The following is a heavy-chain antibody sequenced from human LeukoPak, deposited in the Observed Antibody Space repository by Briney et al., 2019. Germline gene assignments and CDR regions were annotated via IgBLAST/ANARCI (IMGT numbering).Heavy chain of an antibody. Sequence: QPGGSLRLSCAASGFTFSTYGMPWVRQAPGKGLEWVAIIWYDGSNKYYADSVKGRFTISRDNSKNTLYLQMNSLRAEDTAVYYCARQQWLLFDCWGQGTLVTVSS. J-gene: IGHJ4*02. D-gene: IGHD6-19*01. V-gene: IGHV3-33*01. CDR3: ARQQWLLFDC. CDR1: GFTFSTYG. CDR2: IWYDGSNK.